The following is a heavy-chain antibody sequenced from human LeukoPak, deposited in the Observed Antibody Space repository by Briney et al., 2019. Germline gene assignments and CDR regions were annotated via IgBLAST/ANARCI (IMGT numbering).Heavy chain of an antibody. CDR1: GYTFTGYY. Sequence: ASVKVSCKASGYTFTGYYMHWVRQAPGQGLEWMGWINPNSGGTNYAQKFQGGVTMTRDTSISTAYMELSRLRSDDTAVYYCARETVYCTNGVCSENWFDPWGQGTLVTVSS. V-gene: IGHV1-2*02. D-gene: IGHD2-8*01. CDR3: ARETVYCTNGVCSENWFDP. CDR2: INPNSGGT. J-gene: IGHJ5*02.